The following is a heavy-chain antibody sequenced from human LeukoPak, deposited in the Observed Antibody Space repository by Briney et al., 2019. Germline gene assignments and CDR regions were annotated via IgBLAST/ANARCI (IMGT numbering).Heavy chain of an antibody. D-gene: IGHD2-15*01. CDR3: GKTTVGYSSGRYPGWPVDY. V-gene: IGHV3-23*01. J-gene: IGHJ4*02. CDR2: IFGSGGSA. Sequence: AGGSLRLSCAASGFTFNNYAMYWVRQAPGKGLEWVSGIFGSGGSAHYADSVKGRFTISRDNSKNTVYLQLDSLRVEDTAVYYCGKTTVGYSSGRYPGWPVDYWGQGTLVTDSS. CDR1: GFTFNNYA.